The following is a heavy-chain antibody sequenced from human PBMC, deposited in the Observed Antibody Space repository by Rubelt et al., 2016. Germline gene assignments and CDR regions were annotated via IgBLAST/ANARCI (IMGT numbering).Heavy chain of an antibody. CDR1: GFTFSSYS. Sequence: EVQLVESGGGLVQPGGSLRLSCAASGFTFSSYSLNWVRQAPGKGLEWVSYISGGGSATYYADSVRGRFPVSSNNAKNSMYLQMNSLRAGDTAGYYCARGFDKAYSISWSSWGQGTLVTVSS. J-gene: IGHJ4*02. V-gene: IGHV3-48*04. CDR3: ARGFDKAYSISWSS. CDR2: ISGGGSAT. D-gene: IGHD6-13*01.